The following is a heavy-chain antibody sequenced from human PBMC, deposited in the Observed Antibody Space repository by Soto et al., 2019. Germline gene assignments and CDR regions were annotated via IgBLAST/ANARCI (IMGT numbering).Heavy chain of an antibody. CDR2: IYSDGTST. CDR3: ARVDRGAFDL. Sequence: EVQLVESGGGLVQPGESLRLSCAASGFTFDYYWMHWVRQAPGKGLVWVSRIYSDGTSTTYADSVKGRFTISRDNAKNMVSLQMNGRRADDTAVYYCARVDRGAFDLWGQGTVVTVSS. D-gene: IGHD1-26*01. CDR1: GFTFDYYW. V-gene: IGHV3-74*01. J-gene: IGHJ3*01.